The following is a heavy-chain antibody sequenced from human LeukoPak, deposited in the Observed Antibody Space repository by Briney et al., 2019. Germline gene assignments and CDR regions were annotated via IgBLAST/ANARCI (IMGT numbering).Heavy chain of an antibody. Sequence: GSLRLSCAASGFTFSSYGMHWVRQAPGKGLEWVAFIRYDGSNKYYADSVKGRFTISRDNAKNTLYLQMNSLRAEDTAVYYCARDLAAAGPPWGQGTLVTVSS. CDR3: ARDLAAAGPP. CDR1: GFTFSSYG. D-gene: IGHD6-13*01. J-gene: IGHJ4*02. CDR2: IRYDGSNK. V-gene: IGHV3-30*02.